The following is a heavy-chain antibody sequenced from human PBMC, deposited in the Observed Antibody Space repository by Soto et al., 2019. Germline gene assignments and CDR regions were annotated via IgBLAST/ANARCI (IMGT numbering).Heavy chain of an antibody. CDR3: ARDKDYSIDY. V-gene: IGHV3-48*01. CDR1: GFTFSRFS. D-gene: IGHD4-4*01. Sequence: EVQLVESGGGLVQPGGSLRLSCAASGFTFSRFSLNWVRQAPGKGLEGVSYISSTGNTIYYADSVKGRFTISRDLAKNSLYLQMNNLRGEDTAVYYCARDKDYSIDYWGQGTLVTVSS. CDR2: ISSTGNTI. J-gene: IGHJ4*02.